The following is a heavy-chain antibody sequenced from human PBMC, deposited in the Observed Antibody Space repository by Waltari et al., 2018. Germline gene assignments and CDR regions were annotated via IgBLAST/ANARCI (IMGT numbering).Heavy chain of an antibody. CDR1: GFTSDDSA. V-gene: IGHV3-9*02. Sequence: EVQLVESGGGLVQPGRSLRLSCAASGFTSDDSAMHWARQAPGKGLEWVSGISWNSGSIGYADSVKGRFTISRDNAKNSLYLQMNSLRAEDTALYYCAKERAGTAMAPQFDYWGQGTLVTVSS. J-gene: IGHJ4*02. D-gene: IGHD5-18*01. CDR3: AKERAGTAMAPQFDY. CDR2: ISWNSGSI.